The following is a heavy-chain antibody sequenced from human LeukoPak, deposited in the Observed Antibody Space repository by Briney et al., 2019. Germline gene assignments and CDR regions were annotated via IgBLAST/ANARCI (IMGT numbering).Heavy chain of an antibody. CDR3: AKKVRWFGESLAY. Sequence: GGSLRLSCAASGFTFSSYSMNWVRQAPGEGLEWVSSISSSSSYIYYADSVKGRFTISRDNSKNTLYLQMNSLRAEDTAVYYCAKKVRWFGESLAYWGQGTLVTVSS. CDR1: GFTFSSYS. CDR2: ISSSSSYI. V-gene: IGHV3-21*01. D-gene: IGHD3-10*01. J-gene: IGHJ4*02.